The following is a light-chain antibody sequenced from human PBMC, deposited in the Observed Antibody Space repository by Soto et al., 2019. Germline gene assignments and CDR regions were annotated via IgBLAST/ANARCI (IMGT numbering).Light chain of an antibody. CDR3: LQYNSYPCT. CDR1: QEIGIY. CDR2: AAS. V-gene: IGKV1-17*03. Sequence: DIQMIHSPSAMSASVGDRVTITCRASQEIGIYLAWFQQKPGKVPKRLIYAASSLQSGVPSRFSGSGSGTDFTLTINSVQPEDFATYFCLQYNSYPCTFGLGTKVDIX. J-gene: IGKJ1*01.